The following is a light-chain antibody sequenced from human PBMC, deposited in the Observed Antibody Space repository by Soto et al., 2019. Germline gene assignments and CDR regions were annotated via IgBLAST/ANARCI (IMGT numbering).Light chain of an antibody. CDR1: QSISSY. J-gene: IGKJ1*01. Sequence: DIQMTQSPSSLSASVGDRVTITCRASQSISSYLNWYQQNPGKAPKLLIYAASSLQSGVPSRFSGSGSGTDLTLTISSLQPEDFTTYYCRQSYSTPGTFGQGTKVEIK. CDR2: AAS. V-gene: IGKV1-39*01. CDR3: RQSYSTPGT.